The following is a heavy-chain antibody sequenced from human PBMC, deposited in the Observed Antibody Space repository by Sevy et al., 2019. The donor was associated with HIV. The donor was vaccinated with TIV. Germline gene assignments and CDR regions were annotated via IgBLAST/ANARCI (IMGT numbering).Heavy chain of an antibody. J-gene: IGHJ4*02. CDR1: GFTFSGSA. Sequence: GGSLRLSCAASGFTFSGSAMHWVRQASGKGLEWVGRIRSKANSYATAYAASVKGRFTISRDDSKNTAYLQMDSPKTEDTAMYYCTSWSSSWPNDYWGQGTLVTVSS. CDR2: IRSKANSYAT. D-gene: IGHD6-13*01. CDR3: TSWSSSWPNDY. V-gene: IGHV3-73*01.